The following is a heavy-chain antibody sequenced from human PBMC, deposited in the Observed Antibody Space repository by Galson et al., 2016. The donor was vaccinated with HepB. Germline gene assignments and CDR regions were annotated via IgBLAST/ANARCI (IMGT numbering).Heavy chain of an antibody. CDR3: ARGGVWGSYDY. J-gene: IGHJ4*02. CDR1: GFIFGVYD. V-gene: IGHV3-13*01. D-gene: IGHD3-16*01. Sequence: SLRLSCAASGFIFGVYDMHWVRQTTGKGLEWVSIIGTGGETYYAASVKGRFIISRDYGRNSFYLQMNSLRVEDTGVYYCARGGVWGSYDYWGQGTLVTVSS. CDR2: IGTGGET.